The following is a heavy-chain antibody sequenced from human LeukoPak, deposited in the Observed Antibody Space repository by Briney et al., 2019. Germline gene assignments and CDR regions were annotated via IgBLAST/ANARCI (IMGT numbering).Heavy chain of an antibody. J-gene: IGHJ5*02. V-gene: IGHV1-69*06. CDR1: GGTFSSYA. CDR3: ARDLHSSGWWLFDP. Sequence: GASVKVSCKASGGTFSSYAISWVRQAPGQGLEWMGGIIPIFGTANYAQKFQGRVTITADKSTSTAYMELSSLRSEDTAVYHCARDLHSSGWWLFDPWGQGTLVTVSS. D-gene: IGHD6-19*01. CDR2: IIPIFGTA.